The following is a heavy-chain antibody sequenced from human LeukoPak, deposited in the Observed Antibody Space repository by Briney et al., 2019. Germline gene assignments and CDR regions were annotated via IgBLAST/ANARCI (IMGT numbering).Heavy chain of an antibody. CDR1: GYTFTGYY. Sequence: ASVKVSCKASGYTFTGYYMHWVRQAPGQGLEWMGWINPNSGGTNYAQKFQGRVIMTRDTSISTAYMELSRLRSDDTAVYYCARDYLKYQLLLGWFDPWGQGTLVTVSS. CDR2: INPNSGGT. J-gene: IGHJ5*02. V-gene: IGHV1-2*02. D-gene: IGHD2-2*01. CDR3: ARDYLKYQLLLGWFDP.